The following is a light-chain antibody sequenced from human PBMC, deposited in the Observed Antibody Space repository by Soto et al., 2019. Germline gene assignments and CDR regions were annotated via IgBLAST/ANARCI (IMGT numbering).Light chain of an antibody. V-gene: IGKV3-20*01. CDR3: QHRANLWT. CDR2: GAS. J-gene: IGKJ1*01. Sequence: EIVWTQSPGTLSLSPGERATLSCRASQSVSSSYLAWYQQKPGQAPRLLIYGASTRATGIPARLSGGGSGTEFTLTISSMQSEDFAEYHCQHRANLWTFGQGTKVDIK. CDR1: QSVSSSY.